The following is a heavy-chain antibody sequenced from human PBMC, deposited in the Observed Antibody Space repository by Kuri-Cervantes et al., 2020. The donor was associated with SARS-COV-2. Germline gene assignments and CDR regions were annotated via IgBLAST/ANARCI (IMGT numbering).Heavy chain of an antibody. D-gene: IGHD6-19*01. CDR2: ISWDGGST. J-gene: IGHJ2*01. CDR3: ARDEAGTGSFAYFDL. V-gene: IGHV3-43D*04. Sequence: GESLKISCAASGFTFDDYAMHWVRQAPGKGLEWVSLISWDGGSTYYADSVKGRFTISRDNAKNSLYLQMNSLRAEDTAVYYCARDEAGTGSFAYFDLWGRGTLVTVSS. CDR1: GFTFDDYA.